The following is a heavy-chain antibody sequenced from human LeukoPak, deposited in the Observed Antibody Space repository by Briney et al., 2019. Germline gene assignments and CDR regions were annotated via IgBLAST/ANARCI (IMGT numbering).Heavy chain of an antibody. D-gene: IGHD4-17*01. CDR2: ISSSGSTI. J-gene: IGHJ4*02. CDR1: GFTFSSYE. V-gene: IGHV3-48*03. CDR3: AREGSVYGDAY. Sequence: GGSLRLSCAASGFTFSSYEMNWVRQAPGKGLEWVSYISSSGSTIYYADSVKGRFTISRDNAKNSLYLQMNSLRAEDTAVYYCAREGSVYGDAYCSQGTQVTVSS.